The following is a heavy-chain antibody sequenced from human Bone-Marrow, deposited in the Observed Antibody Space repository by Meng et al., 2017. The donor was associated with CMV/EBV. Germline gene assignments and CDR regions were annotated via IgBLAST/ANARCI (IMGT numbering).Heavy chain of an antibody. CDR1: GGSFSGYY. V-gene: IGHV4-34*01. J-gene: IGHJ6*02. CDR3: ASLPLYSNPPANYYYGMDV. Sequence: GSLRLSCAVYGGSFSGYYWSWIRQPPGKGLEWIGEINHSGSTNYNPSLKSRVTISVDTSKNQFSLKLSSVTAADTAVYYCASLPLYSNPPANYYYGMDVWGQGTTVTVPS. CDR2: INHSGST. D-gene: IGHD4-11*01.